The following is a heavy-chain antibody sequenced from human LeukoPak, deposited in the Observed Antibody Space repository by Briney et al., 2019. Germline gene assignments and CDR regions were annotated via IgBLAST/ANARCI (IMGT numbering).Heavy chain of an antibody. D-gene: IGHD6-19*01. CDR1: GFTFSSYW. Sequence: GGSLRLSCAASGFTFSSYWMHWVRQAPGKGLEWVSAISGSGGSTYYADSVKGRFTISRDNSKNTLYLQMNSLRAEDTAVYYCARDAGYSSGWYYFDYWGQGTLVTVSS. J-gene: IGHJ4*02. CDR2: ISGSGGST. V-gene: IGHV3-23*01. CDR3: ARDAGYSSGWYYFDY.